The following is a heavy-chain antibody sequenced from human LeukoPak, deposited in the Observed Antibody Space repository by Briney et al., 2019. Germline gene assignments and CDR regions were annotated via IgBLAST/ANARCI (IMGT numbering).Heavy chain of an antibody. J-gene: IGHJ4*02. V-gene: IGHV3-30-3*01. CDR1: GFTFSSYA. CDR3: ARDVTPSIVATIRIDY. D-gene: IGHD5-12*01. Sequence: PGRSLRLSCAASGFTFSSYAMHWVRQAPGKGLEWVADISYDGSNKYYADSVKGRFTISRDNSKNTLYLQMNSLRAEDTAVYYCARDVTPSIVATIRIDYWGQGTLVTVSS. CDR2: ISYDGSNK.